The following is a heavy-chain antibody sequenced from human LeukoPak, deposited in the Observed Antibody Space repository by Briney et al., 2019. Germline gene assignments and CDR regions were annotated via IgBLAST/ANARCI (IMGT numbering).Heavy chain of an antibody. V-gene: IGHV1-8*03. CDR3: ARGSAGRIAAAGHDYDYTDV. D-gene: IGHD6-13*01. Sequence: ASVTVSCKASGYTFTSYDINWVRQATGQGLEWMGWMNPNSGNTGYAQKFQGRVTITRNTSISTAYMELSSLRSEDTAVYYCARGSAGRIAAAGHDYDYTDVWGKGTTVTVSS. CDR2: MNPNSGNT. J-gene: IGHJ6*03. CDR1: GYTFTSYD.